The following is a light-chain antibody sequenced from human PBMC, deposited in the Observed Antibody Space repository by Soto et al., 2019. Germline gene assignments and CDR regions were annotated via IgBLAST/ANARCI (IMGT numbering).Light chain of an antibody. CDR2: GAS. Sequence: EIVLTQSPGTLSLSPGERATLSCRASQTVSNTYLAWYQHKPGQAPRLLIYGASDRATGIPDRFSGSGSVTDFTLTISSLEPEDFALYYCQQSGTSPVTFGQGTKLEI. J-gene: IGKJ2*01. CDR1: QTVSNTY. CDR3: QQSGTSPVT. V-gene: IGKV3-20*01.